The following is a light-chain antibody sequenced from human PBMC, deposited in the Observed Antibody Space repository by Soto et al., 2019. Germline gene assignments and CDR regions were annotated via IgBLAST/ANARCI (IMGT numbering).Light chain of an antibody. J-gene: IGKJ2*01. CDR1: QDIRVD. Sequence: AIQMTQSPPSLSASVGDRVIITCRASQDIRVDVGWLQQRPGHAPNLLIYAASTFHTGVPSTFTGSGSGTDFTITINDLQAEDVETYFCLQDYDSPYTFGQRNKLEI. V-gene: IGKV1-6*01. CDR3: LQDYDSPYT. CDR2: AAS.